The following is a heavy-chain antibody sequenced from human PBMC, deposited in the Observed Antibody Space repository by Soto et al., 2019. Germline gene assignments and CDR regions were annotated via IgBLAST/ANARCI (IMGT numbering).Heavy chain of an antibody. J-gene: IGHJ5*02. D-gene: IGHD6-13*01. Sequence: EVQLVESGGGLVKPGGSLRLSCAASGFTFSNAWMSWVRQAPGKGLEWVGRIKSKTDGGTTDYAAPVKDRFTISRDDSKNTLYLQMNSLKTEDTAVYYCTTARLRYSSSWSWGQGTLVTVSS. CDR2: IKSKTDGGTT. CDR1: GFTFSNAW. CDR3: TTARLRYSSSWS. V-gene: IGHV3-15*01.